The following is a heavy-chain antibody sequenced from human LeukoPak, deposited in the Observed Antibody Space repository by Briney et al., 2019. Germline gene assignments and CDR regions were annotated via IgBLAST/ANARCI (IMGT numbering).Heavy chain of an antibody. CDR3: ARDPDYGSGSDCFDY. J-gene: IGHJ4*01. CDR2: ISSSSSTI. V-gene: IGHV3-48*01. CDR1: GFTFSSYS. Sequence: GGSLRLSCAASGFTFSSYSMNWVRQAPGKGLEWVSYISSSSSTIYYADSVKGRFTISRDNAKNSLYLQMNSLRAEDTAVYYCARDPDYGSGSDCFDYWGQGTLVTVSS. D-gene: IGHD3-10*01.